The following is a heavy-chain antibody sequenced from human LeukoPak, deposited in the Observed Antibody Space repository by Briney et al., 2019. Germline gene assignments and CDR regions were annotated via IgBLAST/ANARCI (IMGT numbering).Heavy chain of an antibody. D-gene: IGHD3-10*01. V-gene: IGHV3-30*04. Sequence: GGSLRLSCAASGFTFSSYAMHWVRQAPGKGLEWVAVISYDGSNKYYADSVKGRFTISRDNSKNTLYLQTNSLRTEDTAVYYCARATYYYGSGSPYWGQETLVTVSS. CDR2: ISYDGSNK. J-gene: IGHJ4*02. CDR1: GFTFSSYA. CDR3: ARATYYYGSGSPY.